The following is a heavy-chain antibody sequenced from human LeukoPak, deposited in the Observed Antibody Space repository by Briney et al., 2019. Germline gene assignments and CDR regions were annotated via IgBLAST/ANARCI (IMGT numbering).Heavy chain of an antibody. CDR3: AKDRSLWFGELQN. V-gene: IGHV3-23*01. CDR2: IHGSGGST. J-gene: IGHJ4*02. CDR1: GFTFSSYA. D-gene: IGHD3-10*01. Sequence: GGSLRLSCAASGFTFSSYAMSWVGQAPGKGREGVSGIHGSGGSTYYADSVKGRFTISRDNSKNTVYLEMNSLRAEDTALYYCAKDRSLWFGELQNWGQGTLVTVSS.